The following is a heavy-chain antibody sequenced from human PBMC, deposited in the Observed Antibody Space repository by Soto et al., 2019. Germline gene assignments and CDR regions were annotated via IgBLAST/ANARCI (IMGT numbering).Heavy chain of an antibody. Sequence: SVKVSCKASGGTFSSYAISWVRQSPGQGLEWMGGIIPIFGTANYAQKFQGRVTITADESTSTAYMELSSLRSEDTAVYYCARDRTEYVDSSGYRGAFDVWGPGTMV. CDR3: ARDRTEYVDSSGYRGAFDV. J-gene: IGHJ3*01. CDR2: IIPIFGTA. D-gene: IGHD3-22*01. V-gene: IGHV1-69*13. CDR1: GGTFSSYA.